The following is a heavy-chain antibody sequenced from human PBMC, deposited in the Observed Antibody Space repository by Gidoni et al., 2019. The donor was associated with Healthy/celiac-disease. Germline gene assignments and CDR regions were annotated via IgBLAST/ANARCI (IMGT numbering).Heavy chain of an antibody. CDR1: GFTFSSYS. Sequence: EVQLVESGGGLVKPGGSLRLSCAASGFTFSSYSMNWVRQAPGKGLEWVSSISSSSSYIYYADSVKGRFTISRDNAKNSLYLQMNSLRAEDTAVYYCARDRGYSYGYAFDIWGQGTMVTVSS. CDR2: ISSSSSYI. V-gene: IGHV3-21*01. D-gene: IGHD5-18*01. CDR3: ARDRGYSYGYAFDI. J-gene: IGHJ3*02.